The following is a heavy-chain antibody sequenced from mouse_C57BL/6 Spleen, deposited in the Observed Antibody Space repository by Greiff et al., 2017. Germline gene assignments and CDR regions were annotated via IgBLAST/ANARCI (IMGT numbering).Heavy chain of an antibody. V-gene: IGHV1-50*01. CDR1: GYTFTSYW. CDR3: VLYHSLFAY. D-gene: IGHD1-1*01. CDR2: IDPSDSYT. J-gene: IGHJ3*01. Sequence: QVQLQQPGAELVKPGASVTLSCKASGYTFTSYWMQWVKQRPGPGLEWLGEIDPSDSYTNYNQKFKGKATLTVDTSYSTAYIHLSSLTSEDSAVYYCVLYHSLFAYWGQGTLVTVSA.